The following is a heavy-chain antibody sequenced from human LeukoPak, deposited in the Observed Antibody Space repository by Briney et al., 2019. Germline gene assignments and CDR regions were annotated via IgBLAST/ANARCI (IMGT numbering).Heavy chain of an antibody. CDR3: AKVLTSGTYYYFDY. Sequence: PGGSLRLSCAASGFTFSDYYMSWIRQAPGKGLEWVSSISSTSAYIHYAESVKGRFTISRDNIDNVVYLQMNSLRAEDTAVYYCAKVLTSGTYYYFDYWGQGTLVTVSS. D-gene: IGHD1-26*01. CDR1: GFTFSDYY. J-gene: IGHJ4*02. V-gene: IGHV3-11*06. CDR2: ISSTSAYI.